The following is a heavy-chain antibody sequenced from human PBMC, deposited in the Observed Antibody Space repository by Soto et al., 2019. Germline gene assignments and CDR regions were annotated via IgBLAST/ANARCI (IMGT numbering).Heavy chain of an antibody. V-gene: IGHV1-69*04. J-gene: IGHJ6*03. CDR2: IIPMLGVA. Sequence: QVQLVQSGAEVKKPGSSVKVSCKASGDTFRNHTITWVRQAPGQGLEWMGRIIPMLGVANYAQKFQGRVTITAENTTRTADIEERSSRSTDETADYCARGAVMAAVENDYYYDMDVWGKGTTVTVSS. CDR3: ARGAVMAAVENDYYYDMDV. CDR1: GDTFRNHT. D-gene: IGHD2-21*01.